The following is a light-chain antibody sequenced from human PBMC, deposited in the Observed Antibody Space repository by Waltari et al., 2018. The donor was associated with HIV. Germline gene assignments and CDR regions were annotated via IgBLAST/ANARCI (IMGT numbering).Light chain of an antibody. CDR2: EVS. CDR3: CAYAGNNYLL. J-gene: IGLJ2*01. V-gene: IGLV2-8*01. CDR1: SSDIGLYNF. Sequence: QSALTQPPSASGSPGQSVTISCAGTSSDIGLYNFVSWYQHHTGKTPKRMISEVSRGPSGYPDRFSGAKSVNTASLTVSGLQAEDEAAYYCCAYAGNNYLLFGGGTKLTVL.